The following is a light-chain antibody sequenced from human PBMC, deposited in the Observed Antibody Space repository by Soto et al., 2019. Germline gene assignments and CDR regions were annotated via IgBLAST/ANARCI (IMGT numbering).Light chain of an antibody. CDR2: DAS. J-gene: IGKJ5*01. CDR1: ESVTSY. Sequence: EIVLTQSQATISLYPGERATLSCRASESVTSYLAWYQQQPGQAPRLLIYDASNRATGIPARFSGSGSGTGFTHTINSVEPEDFAVYYCQQRSNWPLTFGQGTRLEIK. V-gene: IGKV3-11*01. CDR3: QQRSNWPLT.